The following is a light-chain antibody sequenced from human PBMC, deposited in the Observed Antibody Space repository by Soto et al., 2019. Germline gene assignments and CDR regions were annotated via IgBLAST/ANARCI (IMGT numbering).Light chain of an antibody. J-gene: IGLJ1*01. V-gene: IGLV2-11*01. Sequence: QSVLTQPRSVSGSPGQSVTISCTGTSSDIGGYTYVSWYQQHPGKAPKLMIYTVTKRPSGVPDRFSGSKSDNTASLTISGLQADDEADYYCCSYAGSSSYVFGTGTKLTVL. CDR2: TVT. CDR3: CSYAGSSSYV. CDR1: SSDIGGYTY.